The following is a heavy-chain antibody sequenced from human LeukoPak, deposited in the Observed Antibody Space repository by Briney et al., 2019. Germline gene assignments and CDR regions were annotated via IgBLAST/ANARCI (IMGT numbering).Heavy chain of an antibody. D-gene: IGHD3-10*01. Sequence: GGSLRLSCAASGFTFSSYAMSWARQAPGKGLEWVSTISGSGDTTFHADSVKGRFTISRDNSKNTLHLQMNSLRAEDTAVYYCAKGITMVRGLTYYFDYWGQGTLVTVSS. V-gene: IGHV3-23*01. CDR2: ISGSGDTT. CDR3: AKGITMVRGLTYYFDY. CDR1: GFTFSSYA. J-gene: IGHJ4*02.